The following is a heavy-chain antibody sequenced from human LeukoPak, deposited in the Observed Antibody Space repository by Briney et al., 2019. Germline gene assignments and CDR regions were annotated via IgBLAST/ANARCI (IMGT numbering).Heavy chain of an antibody. D-gene: IGHD2-15*01. J-gene: IGHJ4*02. CDR1: GFTFSSYE. CDR2: ISGSGSMI. CDR3: AREEVSNCSGVFCYFDY. V-gene: IGHV3-48*03. Sequence: QSGGSLRLSCAASGFTFSSYEMNWVRQAPGKGLEWVSYISGSGSMIYYADSVKGRFTISRDNAKNSLYLQMSSLRAEDTAVYYCAREEVSNCSGVFCYFDYWGQGTLVTVSS.